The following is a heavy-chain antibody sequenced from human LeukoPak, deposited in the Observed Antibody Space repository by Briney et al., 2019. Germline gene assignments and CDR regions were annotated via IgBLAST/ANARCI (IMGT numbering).Heavy chain of an antibody. V-gene: IGHV3-23*01. J-gene: IGHJ4*02. CDR1: GFTFSTYA. D-gene: IGHD3-16*02. CDR2: ISGSGANT. Sequence: GGSLRLSCAASGFTFSTYAMSWVRHAPGKGLEWVSTISGSGANTYYADSVRGRFTISRDNSKNTLYLHMNSLRAEDTAVYYCAKGRAGYTNPYYFDYWGQGTLVTVSS. CDR3: AKGRAGYTNPYYFDY.